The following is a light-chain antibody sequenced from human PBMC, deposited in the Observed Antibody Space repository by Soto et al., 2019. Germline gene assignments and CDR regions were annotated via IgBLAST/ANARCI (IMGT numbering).Light chain of an antibody. CDR3: QQYNRYSLT. V-gene: IGKV1-5*01. CDR1: QSISSW. J-gene: IGKJ4*01. Sequence: DIQMTQSPSTLSASVGDRVTITCRASQSISSWLAWYQQKPGKAPKLLIYDASSLESEVPSRFGGSGSDTEFTLTINNLQPDDFATYHCQQYNRYSLTFGGGTKVEIK. CDR2: DAS.